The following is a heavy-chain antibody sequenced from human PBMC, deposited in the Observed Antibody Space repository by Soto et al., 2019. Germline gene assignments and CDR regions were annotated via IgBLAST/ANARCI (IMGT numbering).Heavy chain of an antibody. D-gene: IGHD6-13*01. J-gene: IGHJ4*02. CDR3: AKDTDHLSGTNRN. CDR1: GFTFDDYA. Sequence: GGSLRLSCAASGFTFDDYAMHWVRQAPGKGLEWVSGISWNSGSIGYADSVKGRFTISRDNAKNSLYLQMNSLRAEDTALYYCAKDTDHLSGTNRNWGQGTLVTVSS. V-gene: IGHV3-9*01. CDR2: ISWNSGSI.